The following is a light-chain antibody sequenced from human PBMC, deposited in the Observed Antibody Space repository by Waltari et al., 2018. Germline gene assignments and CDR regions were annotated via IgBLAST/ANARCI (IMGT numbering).Light chain of an antibody. V-gene: IGKV1-17*03. Sequence: DIQMTQSPSALSASVGDSVTITCRASKGISNYVAWFQQKPGKVPKRLIFAADTLESGVPPRFSGSGSGTEFTLTISSLQPEDFATYYCLHHHSYPLTFGPGTKLQMK. J-gene: IGKJ2*01. CDR3: LHHHSYPLT. CDR1: KGISNY. CDR2: AAD.